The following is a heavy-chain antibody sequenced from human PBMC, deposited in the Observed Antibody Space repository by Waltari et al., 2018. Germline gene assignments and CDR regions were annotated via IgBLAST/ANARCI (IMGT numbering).Heavy chain of an antibody. J-gene: IGHJ4*02. V-gene: IGHV5-51*01. Sequence: EVQLGQSGAEVKKPGESLKISCEASGYIFDNHWIGWVRQMPGQGLEWMGMIYPGDSDARYSPSCQGQVTISVDKSTNTAYLEWRSLRTSDTAVYFCARHDRAEGYFMGIDTWGQGTNVTVSA. CDR2: IYPGDSDA. CDR1: GYIFDNHW. CDR3: ARHDRAEGYFMGIDT. D-gene: IGHD5-18*01.